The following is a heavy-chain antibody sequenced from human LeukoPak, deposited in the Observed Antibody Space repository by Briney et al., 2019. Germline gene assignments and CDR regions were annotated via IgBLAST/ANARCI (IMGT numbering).Heavy chain of an antibody. CDR2: IWFDGSNK. CDR1: GFTVSSSY. D-gene: IGHD4-23*01. V-gene: IGHV3-33*08. J-gene: IGHJ4*02. Sequence: GGSLRLSCAASGFTVSSSYMNWVRQAPGKGLEWVALIWFDGSNKYYADSVKGRFTISRDNSNNTLYLQMNSLRVEDTAVYYCARQTTVATDCWGQGTLVTVSS. CDR3: ARQTTVATDC.